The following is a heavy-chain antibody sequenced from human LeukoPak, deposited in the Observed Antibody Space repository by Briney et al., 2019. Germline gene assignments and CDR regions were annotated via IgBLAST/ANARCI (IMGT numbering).Heavy chain of an antibody. V-gene: IGHV4-30-2*01. Sequence: SETLSLTCAVFGGSISSGGYSWSWIRQPPGKGLEWIGYIYHSGSTYYNPSLKSRVTISVDRSKNQFSLKLSSVTAADTAVYYCARASGYALLDYWGQGTLVTVSS. J-gene: IGHJ4*02. CDR2: IYHSGST. CDR1: GGSISSGGYS. CDR3: ARASGYALLDY. D-gene: IGHD5-12*01.